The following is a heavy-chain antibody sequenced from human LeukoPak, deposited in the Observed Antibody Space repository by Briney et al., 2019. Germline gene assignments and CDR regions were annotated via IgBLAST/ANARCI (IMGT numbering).Heavy chain of an antibody. CDR2: IIPIFGTA. V-gene: IGHV1-69*13. CDR3: ARARDWAGYSYGFYY. CDR1: GGTFSIYA. Sequence: ASVKVSFKASGGTFSIYAISWVRQAPGQGLEWMGGIIPIFGTANYAQKFQGRVTITADESTSTAYMELSSLRSEDTAVYYCARARDWAGYSYGFYYWGQGTLVTVSS. D-gene: IGHD5-18*01. J-gene: IGHJ4*02.